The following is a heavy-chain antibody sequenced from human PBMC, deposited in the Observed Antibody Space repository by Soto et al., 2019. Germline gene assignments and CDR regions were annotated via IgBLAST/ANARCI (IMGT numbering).Heavy chain of an antibody. CDR2: ISSSSSYI. D-gene: IGHD2-2*01. V-gene: IGHV3-21*01. CDR3: ARVTPNQLHYFFDY. CDR1: GFTFSSYS. Sequence: EVQLVESGGGLVKPGGSLRLSCAASGFTFSSYSMNWVRQAPGKGLEWVSSISSSSSYIYYADSVKGRFTISRDNAKNSLYLQMNSLRAEDTAVYYCARVTPNQLHYFFDYWGQGTLVTVSS. J-gene: IGHJ4*02.